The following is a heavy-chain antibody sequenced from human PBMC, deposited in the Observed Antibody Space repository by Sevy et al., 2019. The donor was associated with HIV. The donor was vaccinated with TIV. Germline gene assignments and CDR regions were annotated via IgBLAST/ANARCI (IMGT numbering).Heavy chain of an antibody. CDR3: ARVVETANYYYYYMDV. J-gene: IGHJ6*03. V-gene: IGHV3-21*01. D-gene: IGHD1-1*01. Sequence: GGSLRLSCAASGFTFSKYSMSWVRQPPGKGLEWVSTLSFGCGEINYADSVKGRFTISRDNAKNSLYLQMNSLRAEDTAVYYCARVVETANYYYYYMDVWGKGTTVTVSS. CDR2: LSFGCGEI. CDR1: GFTFSKYS.